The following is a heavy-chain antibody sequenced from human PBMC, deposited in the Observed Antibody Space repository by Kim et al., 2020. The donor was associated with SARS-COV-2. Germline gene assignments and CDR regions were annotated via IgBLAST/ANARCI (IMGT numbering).Heavy chain of an antibody. V-gene: IGHV3-11*06. J-gene: IGHJ3*02. Sequence: ADSVKGRFTISRYTAKNSLYLQMTSLTAEDTALYYCARDSRFQTLPLAFDMWGQGTMVTVSS. CDR3: ARDSRFQTLPLAFDM.